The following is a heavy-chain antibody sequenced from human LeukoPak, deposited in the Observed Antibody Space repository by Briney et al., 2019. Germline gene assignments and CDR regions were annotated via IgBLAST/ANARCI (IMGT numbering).Heavy chain of an antibody. D-gene: IGHD3-22*01. J-gene: IGHJ4*02. V-gene: IGHV1-2*02. CDR2: INPNRGGT. CDR1: RYTSSGYY. Sequence: ASPKVSCTASRYTSSGYYMHSGPQAPGQRLGWMGWINPNRGGTNYAQKFQGRVTRTRDTPISTAYMGLSRLRSDDTAVYYCARELRNYDSSGHNDYWGGGTLVTVSS. CDR3: ARELRNYDSSGHNDY.